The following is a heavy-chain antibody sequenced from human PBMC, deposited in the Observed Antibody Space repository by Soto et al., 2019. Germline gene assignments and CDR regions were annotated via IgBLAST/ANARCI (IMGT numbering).Heavy chain of an antibody. CDR3: VKASTFYDILTGYYSTNFFDP. V-gene: IGHV3-64D*06. CDR1: GFTFSEYS. D-gene: IGHD3-9*01. J-gene: IGHJ5*02. Sequence: GGSLRLSCSASGFTFSEYSMHWVRQAPGKGLQYVSTISSDGDITYYADSVKGRFTISRDNSKNTLYLQMNSLRPEDTAVYYCVKASTFYDILTGYYSTNFFDPWGQGTLVTVSS. CDR2: ISSDGDIT.